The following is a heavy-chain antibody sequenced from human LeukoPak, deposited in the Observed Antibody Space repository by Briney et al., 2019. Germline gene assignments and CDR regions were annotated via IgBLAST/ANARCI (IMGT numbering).Heavy chain of an antibody. J-gene: IGHJ3*02. V-gene: IGHV4-38-2*02. Sequence: SETLSLTCTVSGYSISSGYYWGWIRQPPGKGLEWIGSIYHSGSTYYNPSLKSRVTISVDTSKNQFSLKLSSVTAADTAVYYCFGEPRPDAFDIWGQGTMVTVSS. D-gene: IGHD3-10*01. CDR3: FGEPRPDAFDI. CDR1: GYSISSGYY. CDR2: IYHSGST.